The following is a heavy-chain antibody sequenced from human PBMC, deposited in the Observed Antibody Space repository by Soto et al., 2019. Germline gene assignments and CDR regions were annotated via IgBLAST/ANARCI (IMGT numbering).Heavy chain of an antibody. CDR2: LNSGGGT. J-gene: IGHJ3*01. CDR3: ARGLYSGSYYLAFDL. D-gene: IGHD1-26*01. CDR1: GFTVTSSY. Sequence: EVQLVESGGGFIQPGGSLRLSCAASGFTVTSSYISWVRQAPGKGLEWVSVLNSGGGTYYADSVKGRFTISRDNSKNTLFLHMNSLGDDDTAMYYCARGLYSGSYYLAFDLWGQGTMVTVSS. V-gene: IGHV3-53*01.